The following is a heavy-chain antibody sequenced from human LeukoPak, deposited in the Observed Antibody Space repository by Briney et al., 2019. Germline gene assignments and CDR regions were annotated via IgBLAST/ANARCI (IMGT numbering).Heavy chain of an antibody. CDR1: GGSINNYY. CDR3: ARGGSSGSYAGVDV. CDR2: IYTCGST. D-gene: IGHD3-10*01. V-gene: IGHV4-4*07. J-gene: IGHJ6*02. Sequence: SETLSLTCTVSGGSINNYYWSWVRQPAGKGLEWIGRIYTCGSTNYNPSLKSRVTMSVDTSKNQFSLKLSSVTAADTTVYYCARGGSSGSYAGVDVWGQGTTVTVSS.